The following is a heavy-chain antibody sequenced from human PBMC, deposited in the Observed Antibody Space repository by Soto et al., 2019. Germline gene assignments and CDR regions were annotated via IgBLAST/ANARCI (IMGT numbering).Heavy chain of an antibody. Sequence: EVQLVESGGGLVQPGGSLRLSCAASGFIFSSDWMHWVRQAPGKGLVWISRIDMDGSSTSYADSVKGRFTISRDNAEDTLFLQMNSLRAEDTAVYYCVRDRPWSQHYFDYWGQGILVTVSS. CDR1: GFIFSSDW. D-gene: IGHD3-3*01. CDR3: VRDRPWSQHYFDY. CDR2: IDMDGSST. J-gene: IGHJ4*02. V-gene: IGHV3-74*01.